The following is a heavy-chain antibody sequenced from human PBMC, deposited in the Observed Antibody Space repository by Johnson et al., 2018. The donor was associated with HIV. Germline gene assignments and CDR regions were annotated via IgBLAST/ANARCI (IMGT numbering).Heavy chain of an antibody. D-gene: IGHD4-17*01. J-gene: IGHJ3*02. CDR3: AKDRTKDYGDYSGDAFDI. Sequence: QLVESGGGLVQPGRSLRLSCAASGFTFDDYAMHWVRKAPGKGLEWVSGISWNSGSIGYADSVKGRFTISRDNAKNSPYLQMNSLRAEDTALYYCAKDRTKDYGDYSGDAFDIWGQGTVVTVSS. CDR2: ISWNSGSI. CDR1: GFTFDDYA. V-gene: IGHV3-9*01.